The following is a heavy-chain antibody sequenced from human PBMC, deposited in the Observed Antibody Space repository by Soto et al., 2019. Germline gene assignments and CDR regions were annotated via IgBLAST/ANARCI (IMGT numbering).Heavy chain of an antibody. CDR2: ISAYNGNT. V-gene: IGHV1-18*01. CDR1: GYTFTSYG. Sequence: ASVNVSCKASGYTFTSYGISWVRQAPGQGLEWMGWISAYNGNTNYAQKLQGRVTMTTDTSTSTAYMELRSLRSDDTAVYYCAREYSGYEGHYFDYWGQGTLVTVSS. D-gene: IGHD5-12*01. J-gene: IGHJ4*02. CDR3: AREYSGYEGHYFDY.